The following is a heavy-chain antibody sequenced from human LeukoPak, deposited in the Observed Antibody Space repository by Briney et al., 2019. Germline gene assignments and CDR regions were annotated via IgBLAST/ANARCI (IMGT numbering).Heavy chain of an antibody. CDR3: ARELDGDGGWFDP. CDR2: VYYSGST. Sequence: SSETLSLTCTVSGDSISDYYWSWIRQPPGKGLEWIGEVYYSGSTHYNPSLKSRLTISVDTSKNQFSLRLRSVTAADTAMYYCARELDGDGGWFDPWGQGTLVTVSS. CDR1: GDSISDYY. D-gene: IGHD5-24*01. V-gene: IGHV4-59*01. J-gene: IGHJ5*02.